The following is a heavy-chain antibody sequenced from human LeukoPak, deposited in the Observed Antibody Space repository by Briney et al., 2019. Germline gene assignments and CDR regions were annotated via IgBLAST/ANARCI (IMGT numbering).Heavy chain of an antibody. Sequence: GGSLRLSCAASGFTFSSYGMHWVRQAPGKGLEWVAVISYDGSNKYYADSVRGRFTISRDDAKNTLYLQMNNLRAEDTAVYYCVRGGPSTWSWGQGTLVTVSP. V-gene: IGHV3-30*03. CDR2: ISYDGSNK. J-gene: IGHJ5*02. CDR3: VRGGPSTWS. CDR1: GFTFSSYG. D-gene: IGHD2-15*01.